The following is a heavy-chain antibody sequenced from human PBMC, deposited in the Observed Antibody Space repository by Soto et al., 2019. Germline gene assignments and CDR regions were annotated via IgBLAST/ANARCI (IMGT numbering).Heavy chain of an antibody. D-gene: IGHD3-3*01. J-gene: IGHJ6*02. CDR1: GFTFSSYS. V-gene: IGHV3-21*01. Sequence: GGSLRLSCAASGFTFSSYSMNWVRQAPGKGLEWVSSISSSSSYIYYADSVKGRFTISRDNAKNSLYLQMNSLRAEDTAVYYCARDIPVPHYDFWSGYRNYYYYGMDVWGQGTTVTVSS. CDR3: ARDIPVPHYDFWSGYRNYYYYGMDV. CDR2: ISSSSSYI.